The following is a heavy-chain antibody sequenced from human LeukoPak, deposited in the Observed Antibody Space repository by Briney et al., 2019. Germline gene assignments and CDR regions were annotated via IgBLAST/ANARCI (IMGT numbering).Heavy chain of an antibody. J-gene: IGHJ6*03. CDR1: GGSFSGYY. CDR2: INHSGST. CDR3: ATSRGARGQQHLGGTTPYYYYYYMDV. Sequence: SETLSLTCAVYGGSFSGYYWSWIRQPPGKGLEWIGEINHSGSTNYNPSLKSRVTISVDTSKNQFSLKLSSVTAADTAVYYCATSRGARGQQHLGGTTPYYYYYYMDVWGKGTTVTVSS. V-gene: IGHV4-34*01. D-gene: IGHD2-15*01.